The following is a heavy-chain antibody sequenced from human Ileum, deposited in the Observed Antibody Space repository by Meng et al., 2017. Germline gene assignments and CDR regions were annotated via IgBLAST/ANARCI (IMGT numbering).Heavy chain of an antibody. D-gene: IGHD3-10*02. V-gene: IGHV3-30*18. CDR2: ISYDGSNK. CDR1: GFTFRSFG. J-gene: IGHJ4*02. Sequence: QVQRVESGGGGVQPGRALRRSCAATGFTFRSFGMHWVRQAPGKGLEWVAYISYDGSNKQYADSVKGRFTISRDNSENTLYLQMSSLRSEDTAVYYCAKKMVGGWVPNDCWGQGTLVTVSS. CDR3: AKKMVGGWVPNDC.